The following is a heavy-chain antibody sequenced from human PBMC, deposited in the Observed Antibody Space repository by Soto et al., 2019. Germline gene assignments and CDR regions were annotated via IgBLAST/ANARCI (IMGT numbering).Heavy chain of an antibody. CDR1: GDFG. J-gene: IGHJ4*02. V-gene: IGHV4-34*13. CDR3: ARDKITGLFDY. D-gene: IGHD2-8*02. CDR2: INHSGST. Sequence: GDFGGSRIRQPPGKGLEWIGDINHSGSTNYNPSLKSRVTISVDTSKNQFSLKLTSVTAADTAVYYCARDKITGLFDYWGQGILVTVSS.